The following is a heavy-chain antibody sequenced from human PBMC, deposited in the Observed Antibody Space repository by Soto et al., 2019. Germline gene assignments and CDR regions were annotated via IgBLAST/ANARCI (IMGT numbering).Heavy chain of an antibody. D-gene: IGHD2-8*01. CDR2: ITHSGGT. CDR1: GGSFSGYY. J-gene: IGHJ2*01. Sequence: QVQLQQWGAGLLKPSETLSLTCAVYGGSFSGYYWSWIRQPPGKGLEWIGEITHSGGTNYNPSLKRRVTISVDTSKTPFPLKLSSVTAADTAVYYCARDVMANNRYHWYFDLWGRGTLVTVSS. CDR3: ARDVMANNRYHWYFDL. V-gene: IGHV4-34*01.